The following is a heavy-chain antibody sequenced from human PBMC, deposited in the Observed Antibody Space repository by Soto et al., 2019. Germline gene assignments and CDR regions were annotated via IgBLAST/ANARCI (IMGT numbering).Heavy chain of an antibody. CDR2: TRNKANSYTT. Sequence: EVQLVESGGGLVQPGGSLRLSCAASGFTFSDYYMDWVRQAPGKGLEWVGRTRNKANSYTTEYAASVKGRFTISRDDSKNSLYLQMNSLKTEDTAVXYCARGNXAFDIWGQGTMVTVSS. J-gene: IGHJ3*02. V-gene: IGHV3-72*01. CDR3: ARGNXAFDI. CDR1: GFTFSDYY.